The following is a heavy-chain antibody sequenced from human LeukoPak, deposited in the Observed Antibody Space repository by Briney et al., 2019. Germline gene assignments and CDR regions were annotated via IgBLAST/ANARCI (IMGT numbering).Heavy chain of an antibody. J-gene: IGHJ4*02. V-gene: IGHV3-23*01. CDR2: ISGSGGST. CDR1: RFTFSSYD. D-gene: IGHD1-26*01. CDR3: AKESSTYGGSYSGY. Sequence: GGSLRLSCAASRFTFSSYDMSWVRQAPGKGLEWVSTISGSGGSTYYADSVKGRFTISRDNSKNTLYLQMNSLRAEDTAVYYCAKESSTYGGSYSGYWGQGSLVTVSS.